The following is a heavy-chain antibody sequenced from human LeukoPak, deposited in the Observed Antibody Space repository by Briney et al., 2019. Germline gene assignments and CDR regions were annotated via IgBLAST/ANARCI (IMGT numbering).Heavy chain of an antibody. CDR1: GGTFSSYY. CDR3: ARATEGGSYYVWFDP. CDR2: INPSGGGT. V-gene: IGHV1-46*01. J-gene: IGHJ5*02. Sequence: ASVKVSCKASGGTFSSYYMHWVRQAPGQGLEWMGLINPSGGGTSYAQKFQGRVTMTRDTSTSTVYMELSSLRSEDTAVYYCARATEGGSYYVWFDPWGQGTLVTVSS. D-gene: IGHD1-26*01.